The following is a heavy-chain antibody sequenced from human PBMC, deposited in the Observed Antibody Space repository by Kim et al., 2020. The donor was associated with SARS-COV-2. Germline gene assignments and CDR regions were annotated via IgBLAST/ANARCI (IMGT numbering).Heavy chain of an antibody. J-gene: IGHJ6*02. V-gene: IGHV3-11*01. CDR3: ARGVAAADPYYYYGMDV. CDR1: GVTLRGAA. Sequence: GGSLRLSCAASGVTLRGAAMSWICQAPGKGLEWVSYISGSGITIYYADSVKGRFTISRDNAKNSLYLQMNSLRAEDTAVYYCARGVAAADPYYYYGMDVCGQGTTLT. D-gene: IGHD6-13*01. CDR2: ISGSGITI.